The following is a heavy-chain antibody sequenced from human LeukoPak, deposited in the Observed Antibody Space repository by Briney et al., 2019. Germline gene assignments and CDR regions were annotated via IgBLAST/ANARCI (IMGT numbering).Heavy chain of an antibody. CDR3: ARGYIYDNSMDV. CDR1: GGSLIPYY. Sequence: SETLSLTCTVSGGSLIPYYWTRIRQPPGKGLEWIGYIYYSGSTIYNPSLRSRVTMSVDTPKTQFSLNLRSVTAADTAVYYCARGYIYDNSMDVGGTGTTVTVSS. V-gene: IGHV4-59*01. D-gene: IGHD5/OR15-5a*01. CDR2: IYYSGST. J-gene: IGHJ6*03.